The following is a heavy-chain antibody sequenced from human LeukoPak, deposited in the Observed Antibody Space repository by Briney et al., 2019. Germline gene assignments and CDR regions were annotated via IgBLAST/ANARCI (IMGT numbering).Heavy chain of an antibody. CDR3: ARVRFGSGSLYYYYYYMDV. Sequence: SETLSLTCAVYGGSFSGYYWSWIGQPPGKGLEWIGYIYYSGSTNYNPSLKSRCTISVDTSKNQSSLKVSSVTAADTAVYYCARVRFGSGSLYYYYYYMDVWGKGTTVTISS. CDR1: GGSFSGYY. D-gene: IGHD3-10*01. CDR2: IYYSGST. J-gene: IGHJ6*03. V-gene: IGHV4-59*01.